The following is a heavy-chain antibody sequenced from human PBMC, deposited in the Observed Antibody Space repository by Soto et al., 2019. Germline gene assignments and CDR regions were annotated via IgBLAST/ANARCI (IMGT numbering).Heavy chain of an antibody. J-gene: IGHJ6*02. D-gene: IGHD3-3*01. CDR2: ISAYNGNT. V-gene: IGHV1-18*01. CDR3: AVCYCAAKSITYYYTYGWMDV. CDR1: GYTFTSYG. Sequence: ASVKVSCKASGYTFTSYGISWVRQAPGQGLEWMGWISAYNGNTNYAQKLQGRVTMTTDTSTSTAYMELRSLRSDDTAVYYCAVCYCAAKSITYYYTYGWMDVWGQGTTVTVSS.